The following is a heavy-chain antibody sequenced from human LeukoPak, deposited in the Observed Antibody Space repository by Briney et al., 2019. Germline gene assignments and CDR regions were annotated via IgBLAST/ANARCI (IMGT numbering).Heavy chain of an antibody. J-gene: IGHJ3*02. CDR1: GFSFSNYW. V-gene: IGHV3-74*03. Sequence: GGSLRLSCAASGFSFSNYWMCWARQAPGKGLVCVSRINSDGSTTTYADSVKGRFTISRDNAKNTLYLQVNSLRAEDSALYYCARIRESLGLGAFDIWGQGTMVTVSS. CDR3: ARIRESLGLGAFDI. D-gene: IGHD7-27*01. CDR2: INSDGSTT.